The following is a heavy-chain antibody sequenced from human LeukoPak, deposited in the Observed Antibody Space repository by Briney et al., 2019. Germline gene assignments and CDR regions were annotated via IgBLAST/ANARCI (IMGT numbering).Heavy chain of an antibody. D-gene: IGHD3-16*02. V-gene: IGHV1-69*01. CDR2: IIPIFGTA. J-gene: IGHJ4*02. CDR3: ARGGDYDYVWGSYRYIDY. Sequence: SSVKVSCKASGGTFSSYAISWVRQAPGQGLEWMGGIIPIFGTANYAQKFQGRVTITADESTSTAYMELSSLRSEDTAVYYRARGGDYDYVWGSYRYIDYWGQGTLVTVSS. CDR1: GGTFSSYA.